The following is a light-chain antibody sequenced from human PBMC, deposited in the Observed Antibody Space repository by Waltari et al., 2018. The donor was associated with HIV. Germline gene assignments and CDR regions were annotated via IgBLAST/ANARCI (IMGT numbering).Light chain of an antibody. CDR2: RNN. CDR1: SSNIGSNY. CDR3: AARVDSRSVV. Sequence: QSVLTQPPSASGTPGQRVTISCSGSSSNIGSNYVYWYQQFPGTAPKLLIYRNNQRPSGVPDRFSGSKSGTSASLAISGLRSEDEAGYYCAARVDSRSVVFGGGTKLTVL. J-gene: IGLJ2*01. V-gene: IGLV1-47*01.